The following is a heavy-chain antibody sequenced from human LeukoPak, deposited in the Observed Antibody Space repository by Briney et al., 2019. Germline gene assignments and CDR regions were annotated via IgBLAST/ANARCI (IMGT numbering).Heavy chain of an antibody. CDR1: GFTGSNNY. CDR3: AGAPDYYYYGMDV. Sequence: GGSLRLSCAASGFTGSNNYVSWVRQAPGMGLEWVSAIHSSGATCYADSVKGRFTISRDNAKNSLYLQMNSLRAEDTALYYCAGAPDYYYYGMDVWGQGTTVTVSS. J-gene: IGHJ6*02. CDR2: IHSSGAT. V-gene: IGHV3-53*01.